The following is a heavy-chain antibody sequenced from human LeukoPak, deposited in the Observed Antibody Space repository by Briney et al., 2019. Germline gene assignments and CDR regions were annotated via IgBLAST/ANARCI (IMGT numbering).Heavy chain of an antibody. V-gene: IGHV4-34*01. D-gene: IGHD6-13*01. J-gene: IGHJ5*02. Sequence: SETLSLTCAVYGGSFSGYYWSWIRQPPGKGLEWIGEINHSGSTNYNPSLKSRVTISVDTSKNQFSLKLSSVTAADTAVYYCARGPGYGSSSRYRFDPWGQGTLVTVSS. CDR1: GGSFSGYY. CDR2: INHSGST. CDR3: ARGPGYGSSSRYRFDP.